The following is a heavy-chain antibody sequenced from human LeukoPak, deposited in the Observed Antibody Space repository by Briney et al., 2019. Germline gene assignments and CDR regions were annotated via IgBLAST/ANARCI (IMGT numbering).Heavy chain of an antibody. Sequence: GGSLRLSCAASGFTFTMFSMNWLRQAPGKGLEWVAVISYDGSNKYYADSVKGRFTISGDNSKNTLYLQMNSLRAEDTAVYYCASHGVEGIAAAGYGMDVWGQGTMVTVSS. CDR1: GFTFTMFS. D-gene: IGHD6-13*01. CDR3: ASHGVEGIAAAGYGMDV. CDR2: ISYDGSNK. V-gene: IGHV3-30*03. J-gene: IGHJ6*02.